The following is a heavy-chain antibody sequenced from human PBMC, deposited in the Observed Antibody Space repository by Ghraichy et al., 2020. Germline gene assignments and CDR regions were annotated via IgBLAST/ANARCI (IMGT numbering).Heavy chain of an antibody. V-gene: IGHV3-23*01. CDR3: AKEVDTIIVAVTQYFDF. J-gene: IGHJ4*02. D-gene: IGHD3-22*01. Sequence: GESLNISCAASGFTSRRYGMSWVRQAPGKGLEWVSGMSGSGATTYYADSVRGRFTMSRDNSKNMLYLKMNSLRAEDTAVYYCAKEVDTIIVAVTQYFDFWGQGALVTVSS. CDR2: MSGSGATT. CDR1: GFTSRRYG.